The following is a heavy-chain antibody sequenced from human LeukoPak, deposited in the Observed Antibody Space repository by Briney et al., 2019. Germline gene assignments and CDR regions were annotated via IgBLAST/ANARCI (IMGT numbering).Heavy chain of an antibody. D-gene: IGHD6-13*01. CDR2: FDPEDGET. Sequence: SVKVSCKVSGYTLTELSIHWVQQAPGKGLEWMGGFDPEDGETIYAQKFQGRVTMTEDTSTDTAYMELSSLRSEDTAVYYCARSLIAAAGFDPWGQGTLVTVSS. CDR3: ARSLIAAAGFDP. J-gene: IGHJ5*02. CDR1: GYTLTELS. V-gene: IGHV1-24*01.